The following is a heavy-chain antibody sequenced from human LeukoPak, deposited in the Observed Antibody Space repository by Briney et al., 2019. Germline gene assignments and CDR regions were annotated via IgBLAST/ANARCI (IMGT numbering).Heavy chain of an antibody. V-gene: IGHV7-4-1*02. CDR3: ARDCYYDSSGEIDY. Sequence: ASVKVSCKAAGYTFTSHGFIWLRQAPGQGLEWMGWINTNTGNPTYAQGFTGRSVFSLDTSVSTAYLQISSLKAEDTAVYYCARDCYYDSSGEIDYWGQGTLVTVSS. CDR1: GYTFTSHG. CDR2: INTNTGNP. D-gene: IGHD3-22*01. J-gene: IGHJ4*02.